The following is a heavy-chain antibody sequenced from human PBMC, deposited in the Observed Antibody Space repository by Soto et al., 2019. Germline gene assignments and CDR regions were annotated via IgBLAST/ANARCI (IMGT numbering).Heavy chain of an antibody. J-gene: IGHJ5*02. D-gene: IGHD6-13*01. CDR1: GYTFTSYY. V-gene: IGHV1-46*01. CDR2: INPSGGST. CDR3: ARETGVRIAAAGRVYNWFDP. Sequence: ASVKVSCKSSGYTFTSYYMHWGRQAPGQGLEWMGIINPSGGSTSYAQKFQGRVTMTRDTSTSTVYMELSSLRSEDTAVYYCARETGVRIAAAGRVYNWFDPWGQGTLVTVSS.